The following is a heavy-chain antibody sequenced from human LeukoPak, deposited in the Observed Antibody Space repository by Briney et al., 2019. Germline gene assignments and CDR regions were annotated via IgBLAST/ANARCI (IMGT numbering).Heavy chain of an antibody. D-gene: IGHD3-16*02. Sequence: GGSLRLSCAASGFTVSSNYMSWVRQAPGKGLEWVSGISWNSGSIGYADSVKGRFTISRDNAKNSLYLQMNSLRAEDTALYYCAKDIRRLGELSPSYFDYWGQGTLVTVSS. CDR2: ISWNSGSI. CDR3: AKDIRRLGELSPSYFDY. V-gene: IGHV3-9*01. CDR1: GFTVSSNY. J-gene: IGHJ4*02.